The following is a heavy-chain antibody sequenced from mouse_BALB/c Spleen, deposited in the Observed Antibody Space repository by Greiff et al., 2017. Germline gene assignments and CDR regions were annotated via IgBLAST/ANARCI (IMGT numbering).Heavy chain of an antibody. V-gene: IGHV14-1*02. Sequence: VQLQQSGAELVRPGALVKLSCKASGFNIKDYYMHWVKQRPEQGLEWIGWIDPENGNTIYDPKFQGKASITADTSSNTANLQLSSLTSEDTAVYYCASSGGLYWGQGTLVTVSA. CDR2: IDPENGNT. D-gene: IGHD4-1*01. CDR1: GFNIKDYY. J-gene: IGHJ3*01. CDR3: ASSGGLY.